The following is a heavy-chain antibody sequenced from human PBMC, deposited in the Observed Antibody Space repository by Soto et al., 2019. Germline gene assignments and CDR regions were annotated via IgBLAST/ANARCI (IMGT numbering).Heavy chain of an antibody. CDR1: GGTFSSYA. D-gene: IGHD5-12*01. CDR2: IIPIFGTA. J-gene: IGHJ5*02. V-gene: IGHV1-69*01. Sequence: QVQLVQSGAEVKKPGSSVKVSCKASGGTFSSYAISWVRQAPGQGLEWMEGIIPIFGTANYAQKFQGRVTITADESTSTAYMELSSLRSEDTAVYYCARVSVEMATISWFDPWGQGTLVTVSS. CDR3: ARVSVEMATISWFDP.